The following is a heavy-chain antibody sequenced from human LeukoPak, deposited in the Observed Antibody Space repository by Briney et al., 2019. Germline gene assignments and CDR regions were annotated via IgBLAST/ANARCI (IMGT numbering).Heavy chain of an antibody. CDR2: ISSSGSTI. CDR1: GFTFSDYY. V-gene: IGHV3-11*01. Sequence: GGSLRLSCAASGFTFSDYYMSWIRQAPGKGLEWVSYISSSGSTIYYADSVKGRFTISRDNANNSLYLQMNSLRAEDTAVYYCARDRQAYYYMDVWGKGATVTVSS. CDR3: ARDRQAYYYMDV. J-gene: IGHJ6*03.